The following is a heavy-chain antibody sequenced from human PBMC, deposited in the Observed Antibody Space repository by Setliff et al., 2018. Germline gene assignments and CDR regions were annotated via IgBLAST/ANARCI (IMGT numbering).Heavy chain of an antibody. CDR2: IYPGDSDT. D-gene: IGHD6-19*01. CDR1: GYSFTDYW. CDR3: ARQAVAGNDAFDI. Sequence: GESLKISCKGSGYSFTDYWIGWVRQMAGKGLEWMGIIYPGDSDTRYSPSFQGQVTISADKSISTAYLQWSSLKASDTAMYYCARQAVAGNDAFDIWGQGTMVTVSS. V-gene: IGHV5-51*01. J-gene: IGHJ3*02.